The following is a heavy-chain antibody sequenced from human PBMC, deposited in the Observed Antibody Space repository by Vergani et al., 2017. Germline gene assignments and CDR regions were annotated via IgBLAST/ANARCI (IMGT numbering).Heavy chain of an antibody. D-gene: IGHD6-13*01. Sequence: EVQLVESGGGLVQPGGSLRLSCAASGFTFSSYWMSWVRPAPGKGLEWVANIKEDGSEKYYVDSLKGRFTISRDNAKNSLYLQMNSLRAEDTAVYYCARESYSSSFFDYWGQGTLVTVSS. CDR2: IKEDGSEK. CDR1: GFTFSSYW. V-gene: IGHV3-7*01. J-gene: IGHJ4*02. CDR3: ARESYSSSFFDY.